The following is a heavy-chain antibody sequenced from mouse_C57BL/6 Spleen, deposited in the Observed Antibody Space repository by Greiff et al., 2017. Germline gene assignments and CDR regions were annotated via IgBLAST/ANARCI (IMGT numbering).Heavy chain of an antibody. J-gene: IGHJ2*01. CDR3: ARSYGSSYYFDD. CDR1: GYTFTSYW. D-gene: IGHD1-1*01. Sequence: QVQLQQPGAELVMPGASVKLSCKASGYTFTSYWMHWVKQRPGQGLEWIGEIDPSDSYTNYNQKLKGKSTLTVDKSSSTAYMQLSSLTSEDSAVYYCARSYGSSYYFDDWGQGTTLTVSS. CDR2: IDPSDSYT. V-gene: IGHV1-69*01.